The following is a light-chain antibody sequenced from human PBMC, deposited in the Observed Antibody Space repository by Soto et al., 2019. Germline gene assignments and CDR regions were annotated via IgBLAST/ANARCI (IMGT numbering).Light chain of an antibody. CDR1: SSNIGNNH. Sequence: QSVLTQPPSVSAAPGEKVTISCSGSSSNIGNNHVSWYQQLPGTAPKLLIYDNNKRPSGIPDRFSGSKSATSATLGITGLQAGDEADYYCATWDGKVFGTGTKLTVL. CDR3: ATWDGKV. CDR2: DNN. V-gene: IGLV1-51*01. J-gene: IGLJ1*01.